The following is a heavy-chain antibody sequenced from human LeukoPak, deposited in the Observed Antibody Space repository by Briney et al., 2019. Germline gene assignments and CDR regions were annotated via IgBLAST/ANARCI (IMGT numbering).Heavy chain of an antibody. CDR1: GFTFSDYA. CDR3: AKDSYDSSGSRYDY. Sequence: GGSLRLSRAASGFTFSDYAMSWVRQAPGKGLEWVSAISDRGDRTWDADSVKGRVTISRDNYKNTLFLQMNSLRAEDTAIYYCAKDSYDSSGSRYDYWGQGTLVTVSS. V-gene: IGHV3-23*01. CDR2: ISDRGDRT. J-gene: IGHJ4*02. D-gene: IGHD3-22*01.